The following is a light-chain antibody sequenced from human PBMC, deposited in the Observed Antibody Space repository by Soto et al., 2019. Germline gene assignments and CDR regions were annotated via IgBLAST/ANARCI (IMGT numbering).Light chain of an antibody. V-gene: IGKV3-20*01. CDR3: QRYGSSPRT. CDR2: GSS. J-gene: IGKJ1*01. Sequence: EIVFTQSPGTLSFSPGERATLSCRASQSVSSSYLAWYQQQPGQAPRLLIYGSSNRATGIPDRFSGSGSGTDFTLSISRLEPEDFAVYYCQRYGSSPRTFGQGTKVDIK. CDR1: QSVSSSY.